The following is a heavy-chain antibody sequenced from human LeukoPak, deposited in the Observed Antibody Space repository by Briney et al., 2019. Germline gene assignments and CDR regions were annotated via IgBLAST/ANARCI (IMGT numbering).Heavy chain of an antibody. CDR2: IYYSGTT. Sequence: SETLSLTCTVSGGSISSTTYYWGWNRQPPGKGLEWIGSIYYSGTTYYNPSLKSRVTISVDTSKNQFSLKLSSVTAADTAVYYCARRTSGWYYFDYWGQGTLVTVSS. CDR3: ARRTSGWYYFDY. CDR1: GGSISSTTYY. V-gene: IGHV4-39*01. J-gene: IGHJ4*02. D-gene: IGHD6-19*01.